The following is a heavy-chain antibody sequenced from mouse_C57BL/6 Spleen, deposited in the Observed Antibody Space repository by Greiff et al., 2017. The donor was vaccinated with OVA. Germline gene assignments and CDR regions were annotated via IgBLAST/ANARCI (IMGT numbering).Heavy chain of an antibody. D-gene: IGHD4-1*01. V-gene: IGHV1-64*01. J-gene: IGHJ2*01. CDR3: AREGNWDGFDY. CDR2: IHPNSGST. Sequence: QVQLQQPGAELVKPGASVKLSCKASGYTFTSYWMHWVKQRPGQGLEWIGMIHPNSGSTNYNEKFKSKATLTVDKSSSTSYMKLSNLTSEDSSVYYCAREGNWDGFDYWGQGTTLTVSS. CDR1: GYTFTSYW.